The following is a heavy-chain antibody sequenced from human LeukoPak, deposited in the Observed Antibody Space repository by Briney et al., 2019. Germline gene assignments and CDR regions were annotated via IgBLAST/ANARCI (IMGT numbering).Heavy chain of an antibody. CDR1: GFTFSSYA. V-gene: IGHV3-23*01. D-gene: IGHD2-21*02. CDR2: ISGSGGST. J-gene: IGHJ4*02. Sequence: GGSLRLSCAASGFTFSSYAMSWVRQAPGKGLEWVSAISGSGGSTYYADSVKGRFTISRDNSKNTLYLQMNSLRAEYTAVYYCAKALAYCGGDRYSFGGFFDYWGQGTLVTVSS. CDR3: AKALAYCGGDRYSFGGFFDY.